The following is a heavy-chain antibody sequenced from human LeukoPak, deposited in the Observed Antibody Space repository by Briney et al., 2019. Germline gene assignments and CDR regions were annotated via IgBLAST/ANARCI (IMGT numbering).Heavy chain of an antibody. D-gene: IGHD2-21*02. V-gene: IGHV4-30-2*01. CDR1: GGSISSSGYS. J-gene: IGHJ5*02. CDR3: ARTPTYCGGDCYYFDP. Sequence: PSETLSLTCAVSGGSISSSGYSWGWIRQPPGKGLEWIGYIHHTGSTYYNPSLKSRVTISVDRSKNQFSLKLSSVTAADTAMYFCARTPTYCGGDCYYFDPWGQGTLVTVSS. CDR2: IHHTGST.